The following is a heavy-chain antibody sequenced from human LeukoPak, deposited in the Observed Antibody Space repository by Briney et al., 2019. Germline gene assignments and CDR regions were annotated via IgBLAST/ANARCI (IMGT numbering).Heavy chain of an antibody. J-gene: IGHJ6*03. CDR3: AKDWRRIVVVGPITRHGNYMDV. V-gene: IGHV3-30*02. D-gene: IGHD2-15*01. CDR1: GFTFSSYS. Sequence: GGSLRLSCAASGFTFSSYSMNWVRQAPGKGLEWVAFIRYDGSNKYFADSLKGRFTISRDNFKNTLYLQMNSLRPEDTAVYYCAKDWRRIVVVGPITRHGNYMDVWGKGTTVTISS. CDR2: IRYDGSNK.